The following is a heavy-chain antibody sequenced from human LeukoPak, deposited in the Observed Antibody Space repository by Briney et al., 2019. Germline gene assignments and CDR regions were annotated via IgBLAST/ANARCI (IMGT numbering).Heavy chain of an antibody. Sequence: SETLSLTCTVSIGSISSGGYYWTWIRQPPGKGLEWIGYIHHSGSTYYNPSLKSRVTISVDTSKNQFSLKLSSVTAADTAVYYCARFSGSYGRFHFDYWGQGTLVTVSS. V-gene: IGHV4-30-2*02. CDR3: ARFSGSYGRFHFDY. D-gene: IGHD1-26*01. CDR1: IGSISSGGYY. CDR2: IHHSGST. J-gene: IGHJ4*02.